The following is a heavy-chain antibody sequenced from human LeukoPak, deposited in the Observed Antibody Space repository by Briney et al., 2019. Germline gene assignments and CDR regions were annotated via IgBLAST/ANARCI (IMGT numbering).Heavy chain of an antibody. D-gene: IGHD3-16*01. Sequence: GGSLRLSCAASGFTFSSYAMSWVCQAPGKGLEWVSAISGSGGSTYYADSVKGRFTISRDNSKNTLYLQMNSLRAEDTAVYYCAKAVVPRGGYYYGMDVWGQGTTVTVSS. CDR3: AKAVVPRGGYYYGMDV. CDR1: GFTFSSYA. CDR2: ISGSGGST. J-gene: IGHJ6*02. V-gene: IGHV3-23*01.